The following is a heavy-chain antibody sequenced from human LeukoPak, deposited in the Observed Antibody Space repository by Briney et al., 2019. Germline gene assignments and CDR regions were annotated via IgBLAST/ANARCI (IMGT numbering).Heavy chain of an antibody. J-gene: IGHJ6*03. CDR2: IYPGDSDT. CDR3: ARHHMTSVTTAPFYYIDV. D-gene: IGHD4-17*01. Sequence: GESLKIPCKVSGYSFTNYWIGWVRQMPAKGLEWMGIIYPGDSDTRYSPPFQGQVTISADKSIRTAYLQWSSLKASDTAIYYCARHHMTSVTTAPFYYIDVWGTGATVTVSS. V-gene: IGHV5-51*01. CDR1: GYSFTNYW.